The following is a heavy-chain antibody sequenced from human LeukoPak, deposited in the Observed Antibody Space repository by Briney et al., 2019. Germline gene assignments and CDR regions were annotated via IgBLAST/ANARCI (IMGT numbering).Heavy chain of an antibody. CDR1: GYTFTSYG. D-gene: IGHD5-18*01. J-gene: IGHJ4*02. Sequence: ASVKVSCKASGYTFTSYGISWVRQAPGQGLEWMGWISAYNGNTNYAQKLQGRVTMTTDISTSTAYMELRSLRSDDTAVYYCARDAADTAMVNTGYWGQGTLVTVSS. CDR3: ARDAADTAMVNTGY. V-gene: IGHV1-18*01. CDR2: ISAYNGNT.